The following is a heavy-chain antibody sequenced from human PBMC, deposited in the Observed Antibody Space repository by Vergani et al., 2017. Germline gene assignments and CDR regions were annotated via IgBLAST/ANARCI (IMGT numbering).Heavy chain of an antibody. V-gene: IGHV3-21*06. J-gene: IGHJ4*02. D-gene: IGHD2-15*01. Sequence: EVQLVESGGGLVKPGGSLRLSCAASGFTFSSFSMNWVRQAPGKGLEWLSSISNSSTYIQYADSVKGRFTVSRDYAKNALYLQLHGLRAEDTAVYYCSRGWSPIEHTSDFWGQGTLVTVSS. CDR3: SRGWSPIEHTSDF. CDR1: GFTFSSFS. CDR2: ISNSSTYI.